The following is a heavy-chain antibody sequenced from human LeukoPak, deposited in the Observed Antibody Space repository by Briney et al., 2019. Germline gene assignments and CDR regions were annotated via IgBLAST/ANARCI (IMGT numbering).Heavy chain of an antibody. Sequence: SETLSLTCAVYGGSFSGYCWSWIRQPPGKGLEWIGEINHSGSTNYNPSLKSRVTISVDTSKNQFSLKLSSVTAADTAVYYCARGRRYFDWFDPWGQGTLVTVSS. D-gene: IGHD3-9*01. CDR1: GGSFSGYC. CDR3: ARGRRYFDWFDP. J-gene: IGHJ5*02. CDR2: INHSGST. V-gene: IGHV4-34*01.